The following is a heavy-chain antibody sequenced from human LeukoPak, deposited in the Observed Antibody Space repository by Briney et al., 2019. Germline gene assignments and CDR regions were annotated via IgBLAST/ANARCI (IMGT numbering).Heavy chain of an antibody. CDR1: GFTFSSYS. CDR2: ISSSSSYI. J-gene: IGHJ3*02. V-gene: IGHV3-21*01. D-gene: IGHD1-26*01. CDR3: ARTIVGATPFDI. Sequence: GGSLRLSCAASGFTFSSYSMNWVRQAPGEGLEWVSSISSSSSYIYYADSVKGRFTISRDNAKNSLYLQMNSLRAEDTAVYYCARTIVGATPFDIWGQGTMVTVSS.